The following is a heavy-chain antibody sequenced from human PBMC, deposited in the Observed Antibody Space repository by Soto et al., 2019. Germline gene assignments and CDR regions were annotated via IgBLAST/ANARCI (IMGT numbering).Heavy chain of an antibody. D-gene: IGHD6-19*01. CDR1: GFTFDDYT. CDR3: AKAGPGPGSGWFYFDY. Sequence: VQLVESGGVVVQPGGSLRLSCAASGFTFDDYTMHWVRQAPGKGLEWVSLISWDGGSTYYADSVKGRFTISRDNSKNSLYLQMNSLRTEDTALYYCAKAGPGPGSGWFYFDYWGQGTLVTVSS. V-gene: IGHV3-43*01. J-gene: IGHJ4*02. CDR2: ISWDGGST.